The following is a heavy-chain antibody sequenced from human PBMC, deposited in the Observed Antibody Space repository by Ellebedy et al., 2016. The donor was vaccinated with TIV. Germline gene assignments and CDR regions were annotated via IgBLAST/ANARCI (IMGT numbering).Heavy chain of an antibody. J-gene: IGHJ4*02. CDR3: ARGGDYGLIDY. V-gene: IGHV1-46*01. CDR2: INPSGGST. Sequence: GGSLRLSCNGSGYSFTSNWIGWVRQAPGQGLEWMGIINPSGGSTSYAQKFQGRVTMTRDTSISTAYMELSRLRSDDTAVYYCARGGDYGLIDYWGQGTLVTVSS. D-gene: IGHD2-21*02. CDR1: GYSFTSNW.